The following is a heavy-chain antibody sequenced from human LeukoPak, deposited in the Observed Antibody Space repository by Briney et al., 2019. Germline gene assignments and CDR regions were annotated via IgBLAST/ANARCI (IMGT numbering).Heavy chain of an antibody. J-gene: IGHJ1*01. V-gene: IGHV4-39*01. CDR2: IYYSGST. Sequence: KPSETLSLTCTVSGGSISSSSYYWGWIRQPPGKGLEWIGSIYYSGSTYYNPSLKSRVTISVDTSKNQFSLKLSSVTAADTAVYYCARGGDSSSHGYWGQGTLVTVSS. CDR1: GGSISSSSYY. D-gene: IGHD6-13*01. CDR3: ARGGDSSSHGY.